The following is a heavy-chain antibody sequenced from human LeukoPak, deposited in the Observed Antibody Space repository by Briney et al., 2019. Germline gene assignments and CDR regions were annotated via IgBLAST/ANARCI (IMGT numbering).Heavy chain of an antibody. J-gene: IGHJ4*02. CDR2: IYPGDSDT. CDR1: GYSFATYW. Sequence: GESLKISCKGSGYSFATYWIGWVRQTPGKGLEWMGIIYPGDSDTRYSPSFQGQVTISADESINTAYLQWSSLKTSDTAMYYCARHQIVGATRSPFDYWGQRTLVTVSS. CDR3: ARHQIVGATRSPFDY. V-gene: IGHV5-51*01. D-gene: IGHD1-26*01.